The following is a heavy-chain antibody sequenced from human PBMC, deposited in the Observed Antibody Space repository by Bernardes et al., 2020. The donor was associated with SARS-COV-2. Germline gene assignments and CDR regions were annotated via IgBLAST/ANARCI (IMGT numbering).Heavy chain of an antibody. CDR1: GFSFSNYA. V-gene: IGHV3-23*01. D-gene: IGHD1-1*01. J-gene: IGHJ4*02. Sequence: GGSLRLSCAASGFSFSNYAMSWVRQAPGKGLEWVASLCGSCGTTYYEDSVKGRYSISRDNSANMLYLQMNSLRAEDTAVYYCAKFSGMEVDAYYFQSWGTGTLVTVSS. CDR3: AKFSGMEVDAYYFQS. CDR2: LCGSCGTT.